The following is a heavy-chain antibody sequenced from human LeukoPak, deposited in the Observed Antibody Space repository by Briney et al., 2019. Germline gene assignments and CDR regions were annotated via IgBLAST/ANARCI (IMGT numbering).Heavy chain of an antibody. CDR2: ISSSSSTI. CDR1: GFTFSSYS. Sequence: TGGSLRLSCAASGFTFSSYSMNWVRQAPGKGLEWVSYISSSSSTIYYADSVKGRFTIYRDNAKNSLYLQMNSLRAEDTAVYYCGSTGDYYGSGSYYKDYYYGMDVWGQGTTVTVSS. J-gene: IGHJ6*02. CDR3: GSTGDYYGSGSYYKDYYYGMDV. V-gene: IGHV3-48*01. D-gene: IGHD3-10*01.